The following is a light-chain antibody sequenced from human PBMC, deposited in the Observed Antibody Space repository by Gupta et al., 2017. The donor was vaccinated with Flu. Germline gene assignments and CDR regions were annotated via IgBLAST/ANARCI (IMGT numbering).Light chain of an antibody. CDR2: EVT. Sequence: QSALTQPPSASGSSGPSVTISCTGTSSDVGGSKYVSWYQQYPGKAPRLIIYEVTKRPSGVPDRFSGSKSGNTASLTVSGLQAEDEADYYCYSFVDDDTYVFGTGTKVTVL. J-gene: IGLJ1*01. V-gene: IGLV2-8*01. CDR3: YSFVDDDTYV. CDR1: SSDVGGSKY.